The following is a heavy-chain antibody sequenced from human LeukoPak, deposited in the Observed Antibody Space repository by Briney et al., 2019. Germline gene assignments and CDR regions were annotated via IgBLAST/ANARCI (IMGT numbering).Heavy chain of an antibody. V-gene: IGHV3-23*01. CDR2: ISGSGGST. CDR1: GFTFSSYA. CDR3: ARDDYGGNSGTHYFDY. Sequence: PGGSLTLSCAASGFTFSSYAMSWVRQAPGKGLEWVSAISGSGGSTYYADSVKGRFTISRDNAKNSLYLQMNRLRDEDTAVYYCARDDYGGNSGTHYFDYWGQGTLVTVSS. J-gene: IGHJ4*02. D-gene: IGHD4-23*01.